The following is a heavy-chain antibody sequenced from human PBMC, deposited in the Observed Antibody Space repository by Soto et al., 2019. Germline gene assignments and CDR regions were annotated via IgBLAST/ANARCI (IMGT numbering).Heavy chain of an antibody. CDR1: GFTLRSYA. V-gene: IGHV3-23*01. D-gene: IGHD6-25*01. J-gene: IGHJ4*02. CDR3: ARLPNYGSESFDY. Sequence: GGSLRLSCAASGFTLRSYAVSWVRQAPGKGLEWVSVLSNNDVWYADSVKGRFTISRDNSKDTLYLQINTLRVEDTAVYYCARLPNYGSESFDYWGQGTLVTVSS. CDR2: LSNNDV.